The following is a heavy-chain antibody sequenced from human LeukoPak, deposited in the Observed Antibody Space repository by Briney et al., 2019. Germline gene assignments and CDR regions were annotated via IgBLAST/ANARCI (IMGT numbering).Heavy chain of an antibody. J-gene: IGHJ6*03. D-gene: IGHD6-19*01. CDR2: ISAYNGNT. V-gene: IGHV1-18*01. CDR1: SYTFTRYG. CDR3: ARDGIAVAGTYGYYYYYMDV. Sequence: ASVKVSCKASSYTFTRYGISWVRQAPGQGLEWMGWISAYNGNTNYAQKLQGRVTMTTDTSTSTAYMELRSLRSDDTAVYYCARDGIAVAGTYGYYYYYMDVWGKGTTVTISS.